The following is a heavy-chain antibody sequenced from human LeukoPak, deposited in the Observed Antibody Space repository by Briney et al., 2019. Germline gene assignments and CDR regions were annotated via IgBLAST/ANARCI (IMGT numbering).Heavy chain of an antibody. D-gene: IGHD2-21*02. J-gene: IGHJ4*02. CDR2: IYTSGST. CDR1: GGSISSRSYY. CDR3: AREGGGYCGGDCYSYYFDY. V-gene: IGHV4-61*02. Sequence: SQTLSVTCTVSGGSISSRSYYWSWIRQPAGKGLEWIGRIYTSGSTNYNPSLKSRVTISVDTSKNQFSLKLSSVTAADTAVYYCAREGGGYCGGDCYSYYFDYRGQGTLVTVSS.